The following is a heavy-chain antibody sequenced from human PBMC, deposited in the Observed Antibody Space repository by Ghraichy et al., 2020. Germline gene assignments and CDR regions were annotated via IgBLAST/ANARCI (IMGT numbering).Heavy chain of an antibody. D-gene: IGHD3-22*01. CDR1: GGSISTSSYY. CDR2: IYYRGRT. CDR3: ASRDSSGYYNPISVDY. J-gene: IGHJ4*02. V-gene: IGHV4-39*01. Sequence: SQTLSLTCTVSGGSISTSSYYWGWIRQPPGKGLEWIGSIYYRGRTSYNPSLKSRVTISVDTSKNQFSLKLTSVTAADTAVYYYASRDSSGYYNPISVDYWGQGTLVTVSS.